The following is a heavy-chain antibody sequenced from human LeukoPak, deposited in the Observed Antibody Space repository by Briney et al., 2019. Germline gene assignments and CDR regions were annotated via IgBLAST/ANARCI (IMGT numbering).Heavy chain of an antibody. Sequence: SETQSLTCTVSGGSISSGDYYWSWIRQPPGKGLEWIGYIYYSGSTYYNPSLKSRVTISVDTSKNQFSLKLSSVAAADTAVYYCARGDRSRSGDWFDPWGQGTLVTVSS. J-gene: IGHJ5*02. D-gene: IGHD1-26*01. V-gene: IGHV4-30-4*08. CDR1: GGSISSGDYY. CDR2: IYYSGST. CDR3: ARGDRSRSGDWFDP.